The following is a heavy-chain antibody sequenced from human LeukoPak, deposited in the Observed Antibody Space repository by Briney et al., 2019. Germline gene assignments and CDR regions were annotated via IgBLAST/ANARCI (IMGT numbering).Heavy chain of an antibody. CDR1: GGSISSYY. CDR3: ARVYKSSDFWSGYCNDYYYYGMDV. D-gene: IGHD3-3*01. Sequence: SETLSLTCTVSGGSISSYYWSWIRQPPGKGLEWIGYIYYSGSTNYNPSLKSRVTISVDTSKNQFSLKLSSVTAADTAVYYCARVYKSSDFWSGYCNDYYYYGMDVWGQGTTVTVSS. J-gene: IGHJ6*02. V-gene: IGHV4-59*01. CDR2: IYYSGST.